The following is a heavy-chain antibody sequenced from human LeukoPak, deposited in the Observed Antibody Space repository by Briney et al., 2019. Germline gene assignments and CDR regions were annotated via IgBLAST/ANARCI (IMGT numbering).Heavy chain of an antibody. Sequence: PGGSLRLSCAASGFTFSSYGMHWVRQAPGKGLEWVAVIWYDGSNKYYADSVKGRFTISRDNSKNTLYLQMNSLRAEDTAVYYCARGMGWLPYPKSYFDYWGQGTLVTVSS. V-gene: IGHV3-33*01. CDR3: ARGMGWLPYPKSYFDY. CDR1: GFTFSSYG. D-gene: IGHD5-24*01. J-gene: IGHJ4*02. CDR2: IWYDGSNK.